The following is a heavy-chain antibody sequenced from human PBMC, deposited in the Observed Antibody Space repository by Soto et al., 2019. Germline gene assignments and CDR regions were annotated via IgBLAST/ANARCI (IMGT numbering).Heavy chain of an antibody. CDR1: GFTFSSYG. V-gene: IGHV3-30*18. CDR3: AKVMTVAGLYYYYGMDV. D-gene: IGHD6-19*01. J-gene: IGHJ6*02. CDR2: ISYDGSNK. Sequence: GGSLRLSCAASGFTFSSYGMHWVRQSPGKGLEWVAVISYDGSNKYYADSVKGRFTISRDNSKNTLYLQMNSLRAEDTAVYYCAKVMTVAGLYYYYGMDVWGQGTTVTVSS.